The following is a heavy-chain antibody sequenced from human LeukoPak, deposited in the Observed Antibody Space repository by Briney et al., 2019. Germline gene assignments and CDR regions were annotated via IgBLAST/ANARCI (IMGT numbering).Heavy chain of an antibody. V-gene: IGHV1-18*01. Sequence: GASVKVSCKAPGYTFTSYGIGWVRQAPGQGLEWMGWISAYNGYTKYAEKLQGRVTMTTDTSTSTAYMELRSLRSDDTAVYYCARAKYDSSGYYWFDPWGQGTLVTVSS. CDR2: ISAYNGYT. D-gene: IGHD3-22*01. J-gene: IGHJ5*02. CDR1: GYTFTSYG. CDR3: ARAKYDSSGYYWFDP.